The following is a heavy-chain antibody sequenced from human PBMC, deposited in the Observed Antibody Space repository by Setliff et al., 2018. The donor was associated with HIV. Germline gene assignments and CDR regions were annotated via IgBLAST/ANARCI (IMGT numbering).Heavy chain of an antibody. V-gene: IGHV3-7*01. D-gene: IGHD2-8*02. CDR3: VRSVEYGFDT. CDR2: VTPDGGDK. Sequence: PGGSLRLSCAASGFMFGVDWMSWVRQTPGKGLEWVASVTPDGGDKYYANSMRGRFTISRDNSRNTVFLQMNSLTAEDTAVYYCVRSVEYGFDTWGQGTMVTVSS. J-gene: IGHJ3*02. CDR1: GFMFGVDW.